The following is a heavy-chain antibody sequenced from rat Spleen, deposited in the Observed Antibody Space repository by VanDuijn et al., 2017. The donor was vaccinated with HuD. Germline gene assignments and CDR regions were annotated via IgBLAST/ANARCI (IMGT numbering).Heavy chain of an antibody. CDR1: GFTFSNYD. CDR3: ARAITIAAKAYVMDA. D-gene: IGHD1-2*01. J-gene: IGHJ4*01. Sequence: EVQLVESGGGLVQPGRSLKLSCAASGFTFSNYDMAWVRQAPTKGLEWIASISTGGGNTYYRDSVKGRFTISRDNAKNTQYLQMDSLRSEDTATYDCARAITIAAKAYVMDAWGQGASVTVSS. V-gene: IGHV5S13*01. CDR2: ISTGGGNT.